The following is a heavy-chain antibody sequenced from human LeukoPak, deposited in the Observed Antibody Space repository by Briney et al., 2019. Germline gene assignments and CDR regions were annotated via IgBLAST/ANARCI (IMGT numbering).Heavy chain of an antibody. CDR1: GGTFSSYA. Sequence: ASVKVSCKASGGTFSSYAISWVRQAPGQGLEWMGGITPIFGTANYAQKFQGRVTITADESTSTAYMELSSLRSEDTAVYYCARASYCSGGSCYGTFDYWGQGTLVTVSS. CDR3: ARASYCSGGSCYGTFDY. J-gene: IGHJ4*02. D-gene: IGHD2-15*01. V-gene: IGHV1-69*13. CDR2: ITPIFGTA.